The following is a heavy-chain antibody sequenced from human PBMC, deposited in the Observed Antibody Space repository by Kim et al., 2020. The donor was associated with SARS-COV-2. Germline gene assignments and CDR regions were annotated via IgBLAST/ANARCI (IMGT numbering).Heavy chain of an antibody. D-gene: IGHD3-10*01. CDR2: ISYDGSNK. Sequence: GGSLRLSCAASGFTFSSYGMHWVRQAPGKGLEWVAVISYDGSNKYYADSVKGRFTISRDNSKNTLYLQMNSLRAEDTAVYYCAKESGSGRYYAWTYCYYGMDVWGQGTTVTVSS. CDR3: AKESGSGRYYAWTYCYYGMDV. V-gene: IGHV3-30*18. CDR1: GFTFSSYG. J-gene: IGHJ6*02.